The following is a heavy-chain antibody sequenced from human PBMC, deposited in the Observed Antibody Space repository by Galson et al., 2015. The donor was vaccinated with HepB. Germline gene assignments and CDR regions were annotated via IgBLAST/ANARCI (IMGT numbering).Heavy chain of an antibody. CDR2: IKQDGSEK. V-gene: IGHV3-7*03. CDR1: GFTFSSYW. CDR3: ARGDGSIGYSY. Sequence: SLRLSCAASGFTFSSYWMNWVRQAPGKGLEWVAAIKQDGSEKYYVDSVKGRFTISRDNAKNSLDLQMNSLRADDTAVYYCARGDGSIGYSYWGQGILVTVSS. J-gene: IGHJ4*02. D-gene: IGHD6-13*01.